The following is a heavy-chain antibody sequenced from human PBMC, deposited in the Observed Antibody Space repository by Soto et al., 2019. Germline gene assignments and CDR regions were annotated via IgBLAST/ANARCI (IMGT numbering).Heavy chain of an antibody. CDR3: LRGSQQPDY. CDR1: GFTFSSYD. V-gene: IGHV3-48*02. J-gene: IGHJ4*02. CDR2: ISSSSSLI. Sequence: GGSLRLSCAASGFTFSSYDMNWVRHAPGKGLEWVSHISSSSSLIYYADSVKGRFTISRDNAENSVYLQMNSLRDEDTAVYFCLRGSQQPDYWGQGTLVTVSS. D-gene: IGHD6-13*01.